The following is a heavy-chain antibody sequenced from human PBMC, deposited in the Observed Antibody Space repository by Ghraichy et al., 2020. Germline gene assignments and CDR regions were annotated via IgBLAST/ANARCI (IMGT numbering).Heavy chain of an antibody. V-gene: IGHV4-59*08. Sequence: ESLNISCTVSGGSISSHYWSWIRQPPGKGLEWIANIYDSGSTKYNPSLKSRVTISADTSKNHFSLKLSSVTAADTAVYYCVRQTSATAFDYWGQGTLVTVSS. J-gene: IGHJ4*02. CDR1: GGSISSHY. CDR2: IYDSGST. D-gene: IGHD2-21*02. CDR3: VRQTSATAFDY.